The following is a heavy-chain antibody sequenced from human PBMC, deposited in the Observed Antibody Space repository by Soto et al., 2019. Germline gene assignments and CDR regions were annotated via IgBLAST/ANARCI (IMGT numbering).Heavy chain of an antibody. CDR2: ISSSSSYI. CDR1: GFTFSSYS. D-gene: IGHD2-2*01. V-gene: IGHV3-21*01. CDR3: ARVHCSSTSCYSRKRPYGMDV. Sequence: GGSLRLSCAAPGFTFSSYSMNWVRQAPGKGLEWVSSISSSSSYIYYADSVKGRFTISRDNAKNSLYLQMNSLRAEDTAVYYCARVHCSSTSCYSRKRPYGMDVWGQGTTVTVSS. J-gene: IGHJ6*02.